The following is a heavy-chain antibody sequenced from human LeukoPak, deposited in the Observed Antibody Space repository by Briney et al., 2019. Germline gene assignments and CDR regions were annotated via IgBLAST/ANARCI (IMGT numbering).Heavy chain of an antibody. J-gene: IGHJ4*02. CDR1: GGAFSVYY. CDR2: INHSVST. CDR3: ARGGSGYSYGHKERHFAY. D-gene: IGHD5-18*01. Sequence: PSETLSLTCAVYGGAFSVYYWSWIRQPPGKGLGWIGDINHSVSTNYNPSLKSRVSISVETSKNQFSLKLSSVTAADTAVYYCARGGSGYSYGHKERHFAYWGQGTLVPVSS. V-gene: IGHV4-34*01.